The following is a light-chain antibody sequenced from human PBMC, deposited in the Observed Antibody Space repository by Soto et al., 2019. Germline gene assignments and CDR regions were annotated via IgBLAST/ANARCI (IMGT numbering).Light chain of an antibody. CDR1: SSDVGGYNY. Sequence: QSVLTQPRSVSGSPGQSVTISCTGTSSDVGGYNYVSWYQQHPGKAPKLMIYDVSQRPSGAPDRFSGSRSGNTASLTISGLQAEDEADYYCCSYAGSYTYVFGPGTKVTVL. J-gene: IGLJ1*01. CDR2: DVS. V-gene: IGLV2-11*01. CDR3: CSYAGSYTYV.